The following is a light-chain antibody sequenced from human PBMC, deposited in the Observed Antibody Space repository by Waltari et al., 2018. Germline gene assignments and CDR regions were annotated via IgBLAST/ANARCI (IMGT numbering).Light chain of an antibody. CDR2: DAS. J-gene: IGKJ5*01. V-gene: IGKV3-11*01. CDR3: QQRTSWPPIT. Sequence: EIVLTQSPATLSLSPGETATLSCRASESVSTYFGWYQQKPGQAPRLLIYDASCRATGTPARFSGSGSETDFTLTISSIEPDDFAVYYCQQRTSWPPITFGQATRLEIK. CDR1: ESVSTY.